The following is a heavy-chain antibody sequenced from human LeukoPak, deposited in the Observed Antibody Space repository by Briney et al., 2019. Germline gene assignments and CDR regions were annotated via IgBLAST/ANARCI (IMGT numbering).Heavy chain of an antibody. CDR3: ARDVLR. V-gene: IGHV4-31*03. Sequence: NSSETLSLTCTVSGGSITSGGYYWSWIRQRPGKGLEWIGYIYKTGSTYYNPSLKSRVTMSVDTSRNQFSLKLNSVTAADTAVCYCARDVLRWGQGTLVTVSS. CDR2: IYKTGST. J-gene: IGHJ4*02. CDR1: GGSITSGGYY.